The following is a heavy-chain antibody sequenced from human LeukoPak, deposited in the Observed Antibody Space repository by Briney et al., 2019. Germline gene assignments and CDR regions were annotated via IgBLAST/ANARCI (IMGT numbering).Heavy chain of an antibody. CDR1: GDSISSGSYY. Sequence: PSETLSLTCTVSGDSISSGSYYWGWIRQAPGKGLEWIGTIYYSGANFYNPSLKSRVTMSVDGPTNQFSLRMMSVTAADSGVYYCATHGPEDYSNYVDHWGPGPLVSVSS. D-gene: IGHD4-11*01. CDR3: ATHGPEDYSNYVDH. V-gene: IGHV4-39*01. J-gene: IGHJ4*02. CDR2: IYYSGAN.